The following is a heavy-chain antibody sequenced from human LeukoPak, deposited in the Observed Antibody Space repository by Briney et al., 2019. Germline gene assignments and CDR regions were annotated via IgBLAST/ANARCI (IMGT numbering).Heavy chain of an antibody. J-gene: IGHJ4*02. Sequence: PGGSLRLSCAASGFTFDDYAMHWVRQAPGKGLEWVSGISWNSGSIGYADSVKGRFTISRDNAKNSLYLQMNSLRAEDTALYYCAKDLGYDSSGSPHFGYWGQGTLVTVSS. CDR1: GFTFDDYA. V-gene: IGHV3-9*01. D-gene: IGHD3-22*01. CDR3: AKDLGYDSSGSPHFGY. CDR2: ISWNSGSI.